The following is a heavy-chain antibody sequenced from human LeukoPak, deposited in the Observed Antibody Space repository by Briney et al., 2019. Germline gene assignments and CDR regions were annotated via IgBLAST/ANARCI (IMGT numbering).Heavy chain of an antibody. Sequence: GGSLRLSCAASGFTFSSYWMNWVRQAPGKGLEWVSRINSDGTSTSYADSVKGRFTISRDNAKNTLYLQMNSLRAEDTAVYYRAGGYGFDYWGQGTLVTVSS. D-gene: IGHD5-18*01. CDR2: INSDGTST. CDR3: AGGYGFDY. V-gene: IGHV3-74*01. CDR1: GFTFSSYW. J-gene: IGHJ4*02.